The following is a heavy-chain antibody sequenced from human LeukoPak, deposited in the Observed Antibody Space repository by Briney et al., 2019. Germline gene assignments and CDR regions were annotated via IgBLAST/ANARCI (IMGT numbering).Heavy chain of an antibody. CDR2: INAGNGNT. CDR1: GYTFTSYA. J-gene: IGHJ6*02. V-gene: IGHV1-3*01. Sequence: WASVKVFCKASGYTFTSYAMHWVRQAPGQRLEWMGWINAGNGNTKYSQKFQGRVTITRDTSASTAYMELSSLRSEDTAVYYCARGGSEGYYYYYGMDVWGQGTTVTVSS. CDR3: ARGGSEGYYYYYGMDV.